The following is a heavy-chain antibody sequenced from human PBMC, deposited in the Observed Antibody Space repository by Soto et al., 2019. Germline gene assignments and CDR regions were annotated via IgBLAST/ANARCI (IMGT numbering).Heavy chain of an antibody. D-gene: IGHD3-22*01. CDR1: GGTFSSYT. V-gene: IGHV1-69*02. CDR2: IIPILGIA. Sequence: QVQLVQSGAEVKKPGSSVKVSCKASGGTFSSYTISWVRQAPGQGLEWMGRIIPILGIATYAQKFQGRVTITAHKSTSTAYMELSSLRSEDTAVYYCARGLHYDSISLHDYWGQGTLVTVSS. CDR3: ARGLHYDSISLHDY. J-gene: IGHJ4*02.